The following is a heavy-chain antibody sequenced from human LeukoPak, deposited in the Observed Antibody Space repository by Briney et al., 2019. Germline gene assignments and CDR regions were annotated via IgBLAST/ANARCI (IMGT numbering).Heavy chain of an antibody. J-gene: IGHJ4*02. CDR3: VKGGFTYYDD. D-gene: IGHD3-3*01. Sequence: GGSLRLSCAASGFTFDYSAMTWVRQAPEKGLEWVSTINTGDITFYANSVKGRFTISRDDSKNALFLQMNSLRAEDTAIYYCVKGGFTYYDDWGQGTLVTVSS. CDR2: INTGDIT. CDR1: GFTFDYSA. V-gene: IGHV3-23*01.